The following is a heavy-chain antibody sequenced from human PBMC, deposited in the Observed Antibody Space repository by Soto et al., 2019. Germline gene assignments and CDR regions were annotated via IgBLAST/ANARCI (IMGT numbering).Heavy chain of an antibody. D-gene: IGHD1-26*01. Sequence: TLSLPLTFSVCSVTSGGYYWSLIRQHPGKGLEWIGYIYYSGSTYYNPSLKSRVTISVDTSKNQFSLKLSSVTAADTAVYYRARDLGGYYDYWGQGTLVTVSS. J-gene: IGHJ4*02. V-gene: IGHV4-31*03. CDR2: IYYSGST. CDR1: VCSVTSGGYY. CDR3: ARDLGGYYDY.